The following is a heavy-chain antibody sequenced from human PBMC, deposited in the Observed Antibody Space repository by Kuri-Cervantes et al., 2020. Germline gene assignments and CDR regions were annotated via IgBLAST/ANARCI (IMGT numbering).Heavy chain of an antibody. V-gene: IGHV3-48*02. D-gene: IGHD2-2*01. CDR2: ISSSSSTI. CDR3: ARDSLEEDIVVVPAATNMYYYYYGMDV. Sequence: GGSLRLSCAASGFTFDDYAMHWVRQAPGKGLEWVSYISSSSSTIYYADSVKGRFTISRDNAKNSLYLQMNSLRDEDTAVYYCARDSLEEDIVVVPAATNMYYYYYGMDVWGQGTTVTVSS. J-gene: IGHJ6*02. CDR1: GFTFDDYA.